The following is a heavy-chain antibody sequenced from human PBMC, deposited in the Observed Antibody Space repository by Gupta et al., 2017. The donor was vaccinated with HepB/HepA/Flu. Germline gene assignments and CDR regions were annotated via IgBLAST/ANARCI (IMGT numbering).Heavy chain of an antibody. D-gene: IGHD5-18*01. Sequence: EVQLLESGGGLVQPGGSLRLSCAASGFTFSSYAMSWVRQAPGKGLEWVSAISGSGGSTYYADSVKGRFTISRDNSKNTLYLQMNSLRAEDTAVYYCATTGRGYSYGWDYYGMDVWGQGTTVTVSS. V-gene: IGHV3-23*01. CDR3: ATTGRGYSYGWDYYGMDV. J-gene: IGHJ6*02. CDR1: GFTFSSYA. CDR2: ISGSGGST.